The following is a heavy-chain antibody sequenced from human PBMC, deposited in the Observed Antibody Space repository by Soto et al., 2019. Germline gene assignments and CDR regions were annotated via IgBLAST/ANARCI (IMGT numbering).Heavy chain of an antibody. CDR1: GFTFSSYG. Sequence: GGSLRLSCAASGFTFSSYGMHWVRQAPGKGLEWVAVIWYDGSNKYYADSVKGRFTISRDNSKNTLYLQMNSLRAEDTAVYYCARDWAIFGVVTAHGMDVWGQGTTVTVSS. CDR3: ARDWAIFGVVTAHGMDV. J-gene: IGHJ6*02. V-gene: IGHV3-33*01. D-gene: IGHD3-3*01. CDR2: IWYDGSNK.